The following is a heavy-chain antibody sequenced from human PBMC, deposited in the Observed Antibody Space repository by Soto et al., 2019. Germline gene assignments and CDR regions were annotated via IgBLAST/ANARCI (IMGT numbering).Heavy chain of an antibody. D-gene: IGHD3-22*01. CDR3: ARDGYDSSGYYPPGYNWFDP. CDR1: GYTFTSYA. Sequence: ASVKVSCKASGYTFTSYAMHWVRQAPGQRLEWMGWINAGNGNTKYSQKFQGRVTITRDTSASTAYMELSSLRSEDTAVYYCARDGYDSSGYYPPGYNWFDPWGQGTLVTVSS. CDR2: INAGNGNT. V-gene: IGHV1-3*01. J-gene: IGHJ5*02.